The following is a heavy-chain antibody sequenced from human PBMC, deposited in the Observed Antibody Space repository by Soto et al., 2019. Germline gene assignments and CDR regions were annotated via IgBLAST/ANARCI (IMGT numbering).Heavy chain of an antibody. J-gene: IGHJ6*03. CDR1: GGSISSYY. Sequence: PSETLSLTCTVSGGSISSYYWSWIRQPPGKGLEWIGYIYYSGSTNYNPSLKSRVTISVDTSKNQFSLKLSSVTAADTAVYYCARRGRGSSTSWYYMDVWGKGTTVTVSS. CDR3: ARRGRGSSTSWYYMDV. D-gene: IGHD2-2*01. V-gene: IGHV4-59*08. CDR2: IYYSGST.